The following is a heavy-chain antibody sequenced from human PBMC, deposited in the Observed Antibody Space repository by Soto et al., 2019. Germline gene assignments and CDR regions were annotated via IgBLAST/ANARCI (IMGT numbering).Heavy chain of an antibody. CDR2: ISGSGGST. CDR1: GLSCSRYA. J-gene: IGHJ6*03. Sequence: GSRRLSCAAGGLSCSRYAMSWVRQAPGKGLEWVSAISGSGGSTYYADSVKGRFTISRDNSKNTLYLQMNSLRAEDTAVYYCAKDVVPAAHYYYYMDVWGKGTTVTVSS. D-gene: IGHD2-2*01. V-gene: IGHV3-23*01. CDR3: AKDVVPAAHYYYYMDV.